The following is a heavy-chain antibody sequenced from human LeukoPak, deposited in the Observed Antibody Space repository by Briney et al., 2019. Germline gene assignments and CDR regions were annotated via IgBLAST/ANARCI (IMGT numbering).Heavy chain of an antibody. J-gene: IGHJ3*02. V-gene: IGHV3-23*01. CDR2: ITGSGSST. CDR1: GFTFTTYA. CDR3: ARRVAAAGISYCDAFDI. Sequence: GGSLRLSCAASGFTFTTYALSWVRQAPGKGLEWVSSITGSGSSTYYADSVKGRFTISRDNAKNSLYLQMNSLRAEDTAVYYCARRVAAAGISYCDAFDIWGQGTMVTVSS. D-gene: IGHD6-13*01.